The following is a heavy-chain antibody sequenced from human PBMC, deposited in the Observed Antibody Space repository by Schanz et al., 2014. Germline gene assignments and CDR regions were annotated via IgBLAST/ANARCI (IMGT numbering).Heavy chain of an antibody. CDR3: ARGRGFYDY. V-gene: IGHV1-69*02. CDR2: IIPVLNIA. D-gene: IGHD3-10*01. CDR1: GDTFSKYN. Sequence: QVQLVQSGPEVKKPGSSVKVSCQAFGDTFSKYNIMWVRQAPGQGLEWMGKIIPVLNIATYAQRFQGRVSITADTSTNTAYMELSSLTSEDTAVHYCARGRGFYDYWGQGTLVTVSS. J-gene: IGHJ4*02.